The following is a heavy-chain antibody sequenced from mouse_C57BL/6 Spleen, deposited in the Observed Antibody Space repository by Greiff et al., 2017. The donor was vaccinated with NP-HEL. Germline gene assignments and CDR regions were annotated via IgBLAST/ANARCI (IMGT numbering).Heavy chain of an antibody. CDR3: AIYYDYDGYFDY. CDR2: ISDGGSYT. CDR1: GFTFSSYA. Sequence: EVKLMESGGGLVKPGGSLKLSCAASGFTFSSYAMSWVRQTPEKRLEWVATISDGGSYTYYPDNVKGRFTISRDNAKNNLYLQMSHLKSEDTAMYYCAIYYDYDGYFDYWGQGTTLTGSS. D-gene: IGHD2-4*01. V-gene: IGHV5-4*03. J-gene: IGHJ2*01.